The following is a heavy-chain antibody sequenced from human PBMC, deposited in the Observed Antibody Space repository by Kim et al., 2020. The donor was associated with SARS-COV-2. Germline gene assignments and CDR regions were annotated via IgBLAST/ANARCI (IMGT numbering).Heavy chain of an antibody. V-gene: IGHV4-30-4*01. D-gene: IGHD3-22*01. CDR1: GGSISSGDYY. J-gene: IGHJ4*02. Sequence: SETLSLTCTVSGGSISSGDYYWSWIRQPPGKGLEWIGYIYYSGSTYYNPSLKSRVTISVDTSKNQFSLKLSSVTAADTAVYYCARWYYYDSSGYPSYYFDYWGQGTLVTVSS. CDR2: IYYSGST. CDR3: ARWYYYDSSGYPSYYFDY.